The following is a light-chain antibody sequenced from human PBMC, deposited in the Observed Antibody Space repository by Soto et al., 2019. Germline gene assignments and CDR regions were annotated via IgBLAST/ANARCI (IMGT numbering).Light chain of an antibody. CDR1: QSVRNYN. CDR3: KQVGIGVTK. J-gene: IGKJ1*01. V-gene: IGKV3-20*01. CDR2: GAS. Sequence: IVLTQSPGTLSLSPGERATLSCRASQSVRNYNLAWYHQKPCQAPRLLIYGASTRATGNPDRFSGSGSGEDFTISIRIKEPEDFAIYYCKQVGIGVTKFGPGTKVEI.